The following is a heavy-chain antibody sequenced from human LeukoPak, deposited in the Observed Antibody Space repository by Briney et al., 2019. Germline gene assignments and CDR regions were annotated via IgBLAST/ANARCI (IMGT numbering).Heavy chain of an antibody. V-gene: IGHV4-61*02. D-gene: IGHD3-16*01. Sequence: PSQTLSLTCTVSGGSISSGSYYWSWIRQPAGKGLEWIGRIYTSGSTNYNPSLKSRVTISVDTSKNQFSLKLSSVTAADTAVYYCARDPVFWGDWYFDLWGPGTLVTVSS. CDR1: GGSISSGSYY. CDR3: ARDPVFWGDWYFDL. CDR2: IYTSGST. J-gene: IGHJ2*01.